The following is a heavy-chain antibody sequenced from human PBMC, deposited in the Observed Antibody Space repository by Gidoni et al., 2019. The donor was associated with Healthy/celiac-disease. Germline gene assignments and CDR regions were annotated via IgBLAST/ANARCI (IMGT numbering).Heavy chain of an antibody. CDR3: ARKGADYDILNQGYYYYYGMDV. CDR2: IITILGTA. V-gene: IGHV1-69*06. CDR1: GVTFSSYA. D-gene: IGHD3-9*01. Sequence: QVQMVQSGAEVKKPGSSVKFSCKASGVTFSSYAIIWVRQAPGQWLEWLGGIITILGTANDAQKFQGRVTITADKSTSTAYMELSSLRSEDTAVYYCARKGADYDILNQGYYYYYGMDVWGQGTTVTVSS. J-gene: IGHJ6*02.